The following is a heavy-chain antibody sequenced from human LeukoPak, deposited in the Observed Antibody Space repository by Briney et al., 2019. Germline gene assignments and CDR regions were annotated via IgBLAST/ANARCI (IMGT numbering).Heavy chain of an antibody. J-gene: IGHJ4*02. D-gene: IGHD6-19*01. V-gene: IGHV3-7*01. CDR1: GFTFSSYW. Sequence: GGSLRLSCAASGFTFSSYWMSWVRQAPGKGLEWVANIKQDGSEKYYVDSVKGRFTVSRDNAKNSLYLQMNSLRAEDTAVYYCARVEGGWYGYSLVDYWGQGTLVTVSS. CDR2: IKQDGSEK. CDR3: ARVEGGWYGYSLVDY.